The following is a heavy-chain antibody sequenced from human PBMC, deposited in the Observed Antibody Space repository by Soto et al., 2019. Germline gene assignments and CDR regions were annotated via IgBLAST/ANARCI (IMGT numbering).Heavy chain of an antibody. CDR3: TSDTFGLRDT. Sequence: GESLKISCAASGFTFSHYWMHWVRQTPGKGLVWVSRINPAGTITNYADSVEGRFTISRDNADSALFLQMNSLSAEDTAIYYCTSDTFGLRDTWGQGTLVTVSS. CDR2: INPAGTIT. D-gene: IGHD3-16*01. J-gene: IGHJ5*02. CDR1: GFTFSHYW. V-gene: IGHV3-74*01.